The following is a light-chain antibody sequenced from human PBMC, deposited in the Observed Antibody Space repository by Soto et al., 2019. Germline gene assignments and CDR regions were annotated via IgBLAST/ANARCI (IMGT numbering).Light chain of an antibody. CDR2: TNN. CDR1: SSNIGSDT. CDR3: ASWDDSLNGYV. V-gene: IGLV1-44*01. J-gene: IGLJ1*01. Sequence: LTQPPSASGTPGQRVTISCSGGSSNIGSDTVNWYQHLPGTAPKLLIYTNNQRPSGVPDRFSGSKSGTSASLTISGLQSEDEAEYYCASWDDSLNGYVFGTGTKVTVL.